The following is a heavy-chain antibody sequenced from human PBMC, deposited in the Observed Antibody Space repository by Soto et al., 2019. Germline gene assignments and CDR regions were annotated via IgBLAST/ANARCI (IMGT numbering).Heavy chain of an antibody. CDR3: ASDDIALSTQGAFDI. CDR2: IYPGDSDT. Sequence: PGESLKISCKGSGYSFTSYWIGWVRQMPGKGLEWMGIIYPGDSDTRYSPSFQGQVTISADKSISTAYLQWSSLKASDTAMYYCASDDIALSTQGAFDIWGKGTMVTVAS. J-gene: IGHJ3*02. CDR1: GYSFTSYW. V-gene: IGHV5-51*01. D-gene: IGHD2-15*01.